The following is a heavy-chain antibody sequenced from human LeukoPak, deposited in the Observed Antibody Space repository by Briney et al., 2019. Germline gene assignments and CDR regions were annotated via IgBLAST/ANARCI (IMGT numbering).Heavy chain of an antibody. J-gene: IGHJ3*02. CDR2: IYTSGST. CDR3: ARDVVGSYIVRGDAFDI. Sequence: SETLSLTCTVSGGSISSYYWSWIRQPAGKGLERIGRIYTSGSTNYNPSLKSRVTMSVDTSKNQFSLKLSSVTAADTAVYYCARDVVGSYIVRGDAFDIWGQGTMVTVSS. CDR1: GGSISSYY. V-gene: IGHV4-4*07. D-gene: IGHD1-26*01.